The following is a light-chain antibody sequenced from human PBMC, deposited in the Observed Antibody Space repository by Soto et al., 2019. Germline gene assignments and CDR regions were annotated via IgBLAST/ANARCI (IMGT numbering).Light chain of an antibody. CDR3: CSYAGIYTL. CDR1: SSDVGGYNY. V-gene: IGLV2-11*01. J-gene: IGLJ1*01. Sequence: QSVLTQPRSVSGSPGQSVTISCTGTSSDVGGYNYVSWYQQHPGKAPKLMIYDVSKRPSGVPDRFSGSRSGNTASLTISGLHAEDEADYYCCSYAGIYTLFGTGTKVTVL. CDR2: DVS.